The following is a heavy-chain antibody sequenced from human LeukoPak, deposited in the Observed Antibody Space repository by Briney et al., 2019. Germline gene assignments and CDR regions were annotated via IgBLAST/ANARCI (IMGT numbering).Heavy chain of an antibody. CDR1: GFTFSSYS. J-gene: IGHJ2*01. V-gene: IGHV3-53*04. CDR3: ARDPEGWYFDL. Sequence: GGSLRLSCAASGFTFSSYSMNWVRQAPGKGLEWVSVIYSGGSTYYADSVKGRFTISRHNSKNTLYLQMNSLRAEDTAVYYCARDPEGWYFDLWGRGTLVTVSS. CDR2: IYSGGST.